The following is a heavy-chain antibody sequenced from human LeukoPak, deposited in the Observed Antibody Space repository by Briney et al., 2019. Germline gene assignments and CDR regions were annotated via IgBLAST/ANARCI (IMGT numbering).Heavy chain of an antibody. V-gene: IGHV3-74*01. J-gene: IGHJ4*02. CDR3: ARDHDILTGYPSFDY. CDR1: GFTFSSYW. D-gene: IGHD3-9*01. Sequence: GGSLRLSCAASGFTFSSYWMHWVRQAPGKGLMWVSRINSDGSSTSYADSVKGRFTISRDNAKNTLYLQMNSLRAEDTAVYYCARDHDILTGYPSFDYWGQGTLVTVSS. CDR2: INSDGSST.